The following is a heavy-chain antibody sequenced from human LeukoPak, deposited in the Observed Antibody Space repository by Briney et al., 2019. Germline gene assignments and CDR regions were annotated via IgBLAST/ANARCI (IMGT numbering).Heavy chain of an antibody. CDR3: ARVVWEISGSYYKNYYYGMDV. CDR1: GYTFTSYD. V-gene: IGHV1-8*01. J-gene: IGHJ6*02. D-gene: IGHD3-10*01. Sequence: GASVKVSCKASGYTFTSYDINWVRQATGQGLEWMGWMNPNSGNTGYAQKFQGRVTMTRNTSISTAYMELSSLRSEDTAVYYCARVVWEISGSYYKNYYYGMDVWGQGTTVTVSS. CDR2: MNPNSGNT.